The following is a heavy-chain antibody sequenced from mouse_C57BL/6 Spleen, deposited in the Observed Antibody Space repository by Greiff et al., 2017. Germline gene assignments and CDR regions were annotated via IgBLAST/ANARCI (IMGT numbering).Heavy chain of an antibody. CDR1: GYAFSSSW. J-gene: IGHJ2*01. V-gene: IGHV1-82*01. D-gene: IGHD1-1*01. CDR2: IYPGDGDT. Sequence: QVQLKESGPELVKPGASVKISCKASGYAFSSSWMNWVKQRPGKGLEWIGRIYPGDGDTNYTGKFQGKATLTADKSSSTAYMQLSILTSEDSAVYFCASYYGSSYGNYWGQGTTLTVSS. CDR3: ASYYGSSYGNY.